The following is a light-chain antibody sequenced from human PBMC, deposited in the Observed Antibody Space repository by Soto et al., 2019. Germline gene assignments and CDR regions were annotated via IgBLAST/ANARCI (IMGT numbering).Light chain of an antibody. CDR1: SGHSTYA. CDR3: QTWVTGPPWV. V-gene: IGLV4-69*01. CDR2: LNSDGSH. J-gene: IGLJ3*02. Sequence: QPVLTQSPSASASLGASVKLTCTLSSGHSTYAIAWHQQQPEKGPRYLMKLNSDGSHTKGDGIPDRFSGSSSGAERYLTISSLHSEDESDYYCQTWVTGPPWVFGGGTKLTVL.